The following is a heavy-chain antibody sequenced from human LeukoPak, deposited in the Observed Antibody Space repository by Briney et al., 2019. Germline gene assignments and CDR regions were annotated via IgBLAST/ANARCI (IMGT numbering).Heavy chain of an antibody. CDR2: IWYDGSNK. D-gene: IGHD5-12*01. Sequence: GGSLRLSCAASGFTFSSYGMLWVRQAPGKGLEWVAVIWYDGSNKYYADSVKGRFTISRDNSKNTLYLQMNSLRAEDTAVYYCARSAEQATYFDYWGQGTLVTVSS. J-gene: IGHJ4*02. V-gene: IGHV3-33*01. CDR1: GFTFSSYG. CDR3: ARSAEQATYFDY.